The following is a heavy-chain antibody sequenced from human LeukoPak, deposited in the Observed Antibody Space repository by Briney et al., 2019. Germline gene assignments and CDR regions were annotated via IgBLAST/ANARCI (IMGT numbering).Heavy chain of an antibody. CDR2: FYYSGST. J-gene: IGHJ4*02. D-gene: IGHD3-16*01. Sequence: PSETLSLTCTVSGGSISSGSYYWGWIRQPPGKGLEWIGSFYYSGSTYYNPSLKSRVTISVDTSKNQFSLKLSSVTAADTAVYYCARVGVWGSSTSDYFDYWGQGTLVTVSS. CDR3: ARVGVWGSSTSDYFDY. CDR1: GGSISSGSYY. V-gene: IGHV4-39*07.